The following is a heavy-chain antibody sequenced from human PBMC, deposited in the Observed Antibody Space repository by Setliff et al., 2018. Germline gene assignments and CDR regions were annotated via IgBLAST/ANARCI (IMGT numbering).Heavy chain of an antibody. CDR3: TRVGRQLVYYYYGTDV. CDR1: GYRLIEVS. Sequence: ASVKVSCKVSGYRLIEVSMHWVRQAPGKGLEWMGGFDPEDGETIYAQKCQGRVTMTEDTSTDTANMELSSLKSEDTAVYYCTRVGRQLVYYYYGTDVWGQGTTVTVSS. V-gene: IGHV1-24*01. J-gene: IGHJ6*02. CDR2: FDPEDGET. D-gene: IGHD6-13*01.